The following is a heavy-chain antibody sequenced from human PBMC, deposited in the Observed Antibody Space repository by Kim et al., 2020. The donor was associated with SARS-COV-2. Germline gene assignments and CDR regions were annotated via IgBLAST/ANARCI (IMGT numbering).Heavy chain of an antibody. CDR3: SRDNGGDFDFDF. V-gene: IGHV7-4-1*02. J-gene: IGHJ4*02. CDR1: GYTFTSYA. CDR2: ISTTTGKP. D-gene: IGHD2-21*02. Sequence: ASVKVSCKASGYTFTSYAMNWVRQVPGQGLEWMGWISTTTGKPTYAQGSTGRFVFSLDTPVATAYLQISGLKAEDTAVYYCSRDNGGDFDFDFWGQGTLVTVSS.